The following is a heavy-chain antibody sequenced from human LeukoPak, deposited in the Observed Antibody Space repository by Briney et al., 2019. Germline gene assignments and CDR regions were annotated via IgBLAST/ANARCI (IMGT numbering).Heavy chain of an antibody. CDR3: AKDLGRSGYSDY. CDR1: GFTFDDYA. J-gene: IGHJ4*02. D-gene: IGHD3-3*01. Sequence: GGSLRLSCAASGFTFDDYAMHWVRQAPGKGLEWVSGISWNSGSIGYADSVKGRFTISRDNAKNSLYLQMNSLRAEDTAVYYCAKDLGRSGYSDYWGQGTLVTVSS. CDR2: ISWNSGSI. V-gene: IGHV3-9*01.